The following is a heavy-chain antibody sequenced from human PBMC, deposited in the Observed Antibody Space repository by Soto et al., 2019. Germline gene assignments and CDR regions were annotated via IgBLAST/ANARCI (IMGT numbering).Heavy chain of an antibody. D-gene: IGHD3-16*02. V-gene: IGHV3-30-3*01. J-gene: IGHJ6*02. CDR2: ISYDGSNK. CDR3: ARDRERVSFIPKYYYYGRDV. CDR1: GFTFSSYA. Sequence: GGSLRLSCAASGFTFSSYAMHWVRQAPGKGLEWVAVISYDGSNKYYADSVKGRFTISRDNSKNTLYLQMNSLRAEDTAVYYCARDRERVSFIPKYYYYGRDVWGQGTTVTVSS.